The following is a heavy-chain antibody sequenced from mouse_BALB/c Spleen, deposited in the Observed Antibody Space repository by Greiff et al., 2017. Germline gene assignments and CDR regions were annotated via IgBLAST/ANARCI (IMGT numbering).Heavy chain of an antibody. Sequence: VQLLQSGPELVRPGVSVKLSCAGSGYTFTDYAMHWVHQSHAKRLEWIGVISTYYGNTNYNQNLKGKATMTVDKASSTAYMELTRLTSEDSAIYYGARWSDRSEWYFDDWGQGTTVTVSA. CDR2: ISTYYGNT. CDR3: ARWSDRSEWYFDD. V-gene: IGHV1-67*01. J-gene: IGHJ1*01. D-gene: IGHD3-2*01. CDR1: GYTFTDYA.